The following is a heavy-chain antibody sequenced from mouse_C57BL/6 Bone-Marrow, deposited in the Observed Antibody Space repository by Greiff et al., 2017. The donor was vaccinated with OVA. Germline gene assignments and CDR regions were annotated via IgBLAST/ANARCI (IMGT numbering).Heavy chain of an antibody. CDR3: ARSGGTGSFAY. J-gene: IGHJ3*01. CDR2: IDPEDGET. CDR1: GFHIQDYY. D-gene: IGHD4-1*01. V-gene: IGHV14-2*01. Sequence: EVKLKQSGAELVKPGASVKLSCTASGFHIQDYYMHWVKQRTDQGLEWIGRIDPEDGETKYAPKFQGKATITADTASTTAYLQVSSLTSGDTAVYYCARSGGTGSFAYWGQGTLVTVSA.